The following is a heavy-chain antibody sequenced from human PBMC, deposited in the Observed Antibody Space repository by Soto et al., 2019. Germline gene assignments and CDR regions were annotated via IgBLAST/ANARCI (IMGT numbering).Heavy chain of an antibody. Sequence: EVQLVQSGAEVKKPGESLRISCKGSGYSFTSYWISWVRQMPGKGLEWMGRIDPSDSYTNYSPSFQGHVTISADKSISTAYLQWSILKASDTAMYYCARNPYGSGSYSQFDIWGQGTMVTVSS. CDR2: IDPSDSYT. CDR1: GYSFTSYW. CDR3: ARNPYGSGSYSQFDI. J-gene: IGHJ3*02. D-gene: IGHD3-10*01. V-gene: IGHV5-10-1*01.